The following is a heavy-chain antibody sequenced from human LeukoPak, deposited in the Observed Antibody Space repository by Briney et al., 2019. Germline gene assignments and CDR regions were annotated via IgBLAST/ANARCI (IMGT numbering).Heavy chain of an antibody. CDR1: GGSFSGYY. D-gene: IGHD3-3*01. V-gene: IGHV4-34*01. J-gene: IGHJ4*02. CDR3: ARSIFGVVIISRYFDY. Sequence: SETLSLTCAVYGGSFSGYYWSWIRQPPGKGLAWIGEINHSGSTNYNPSLKSRVTISVDTSKNQFSLKLSSVTAADTAVYYCARSIFGVVIISRYFDYWGQGTLVTVSS. CDR2: INHSGST.